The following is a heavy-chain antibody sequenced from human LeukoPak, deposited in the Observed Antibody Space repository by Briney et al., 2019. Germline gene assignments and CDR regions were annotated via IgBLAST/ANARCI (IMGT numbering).Heavy chain of an antibody. CDR1: GYTLTELS. CDR2: FDPEDGET. V-gene: IGHV1-24*01. Sequence: ASVKVSCKVSGYTLTELSMHWVRQAPGKGLEWMGGFDPEDGETIYAQKFQRRVTMTRNTSISTAYMELSSLRSEDTAVYYCATGDIVEGGWYYFDYWGQGTLVTVSS. D-gene: IGHD5-12*01. J-gene: IGHJ4*02. CDR3: ATGDIVEGGWYYFDY.